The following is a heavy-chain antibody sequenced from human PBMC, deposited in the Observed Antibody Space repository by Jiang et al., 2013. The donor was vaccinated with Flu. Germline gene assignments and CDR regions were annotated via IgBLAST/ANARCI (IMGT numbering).Heavy chain of an antibody. Sequence: GSGLVKPSDTLSLTCAVSGASISSSNWWSWVRQPPGKGLEWIGEIYHSGNIKYNPSLKSRVNISVDKSKNEFSLKLTSVTAADTAVYYCASRQGAMAGNFDYWGQGILVTVSS. J-gene: IGHJ4*02. CDR2: IYHSGNI. D-gene: IGHD6-19*01. CDR1: GASISSSNW. CDR3: ASRQGAMAGNFDY. V-gene: IGHV4-4*02.